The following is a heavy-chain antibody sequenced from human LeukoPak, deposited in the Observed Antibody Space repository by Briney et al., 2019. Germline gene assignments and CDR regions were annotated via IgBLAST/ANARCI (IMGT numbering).Heavy chain of an antibody. CDR1: GFTFSSYW. CDR3: ARVAMAATGAFDI. Sequence: PGGSLRPSCAASGFTFSSYWMSWVAQPPGKGLEWVANIKPDGSEKNYVDSVKGRFTTSSDNDKNSLYLQMNSLRAEDTAVYYCARVAMAATGAFDIWGQGTMVTVS. V-gene: IGHV3-7*04. J-gene: IGHJ3*02. CDR2: IKPDGSEK. D-gene: IGHD6-19*01.